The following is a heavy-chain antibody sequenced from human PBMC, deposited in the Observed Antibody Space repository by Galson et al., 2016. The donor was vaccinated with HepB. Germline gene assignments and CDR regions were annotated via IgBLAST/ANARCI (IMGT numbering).Heavy chain of an antibody. V-gene: IGHV4-39*07. CDR1: GASIRSSSSYY. CDR3: ARDEDKGWFGDFYPVVDY. Sequence: SETLSLTCSVSGASIRSSSSYYWGWIRQPPGKGLEWIGSVSYTGRTYLNPSLKSRVTMSVDTSKNQFSLKLTSVTAADTAIYFCARDEDKGWFGDFYPVVDYWGQGTLVTVSS. D-gene: IGHD3-10*01. J-gene: IGHJ4*02. CDR2: VSYTGRT.